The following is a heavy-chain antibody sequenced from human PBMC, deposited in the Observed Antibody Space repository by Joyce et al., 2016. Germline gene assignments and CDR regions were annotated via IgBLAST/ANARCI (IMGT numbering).Heavy chain of an antibody. CDR3: ATYSYSNAFEI. CDR2: ISSSSSNI. CDR1: GVTFSSYS. Sequence: EVQLVESGGGLVQPGGSLRLSCAASGVTFSSYSLNWVRQAPGKGLEWVSYISSSSSNIYHADSVKGRFTISRDNAENSLYLQMNSLRAEDTAVYYCATYSYSNAFEIWGQGTMVTVSS. V-gene: IGHV3-48*01. D-gene: IGHD1-26*01. J-gene: IGHJ3*02.